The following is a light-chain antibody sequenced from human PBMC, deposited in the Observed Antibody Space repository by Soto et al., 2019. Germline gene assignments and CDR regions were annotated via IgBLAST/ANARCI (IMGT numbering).Light chain of an antibody. J-gene: IGKJ5*01. V-gene: IGKV3-20*01. CDR1: QSVSASY. CDR3: QQYGNSPIT. Sequence: ETVLTQSPGTLSLSPGERATLSCRASQSVSASYLAWHQQKPGQATRLLIYGASTRATGIPDRFSGSGSGTDFTLAISRLEPEDFAVYYCQQYGNSPITFGQGTRLEIK. CDR2: GAS.